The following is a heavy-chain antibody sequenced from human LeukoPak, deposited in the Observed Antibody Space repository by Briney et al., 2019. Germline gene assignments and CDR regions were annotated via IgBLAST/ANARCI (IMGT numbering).Heavy chain of an antibody. J-gene: IGHJ6*02. V-gene: IGHV1-18*01. CDR3: ARDYGSAAGTLLYSYYYYYYGMDV. Sequence: ASVKVSCKASGYTFTSYGISWVRQAPGQGLEWMGWISAYNGNANYAQKIQGRVTMTTDTSTSTAYMELRSLRSDDTAVYYCARDYGSAAGTLLYSYYYYYYGMDVWGQGTTVTVSS. CDR2: ISAYNGNA. CDR1: GYTFTSYG. D-gene: IGHD6-13*01.